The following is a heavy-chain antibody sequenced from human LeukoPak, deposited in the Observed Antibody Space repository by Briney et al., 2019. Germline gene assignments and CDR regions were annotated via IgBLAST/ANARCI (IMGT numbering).Heavy chain of an antibody. V-gene: IGHV4-34*01. CDR3: ARGPPDYGDDYYYGMDV. J-gene: IGHJ6*02. Sequence: PSETLSLTCAVYGGSFSGYYWSWIRQPPGKGLEWIGEINHSGSTNYNSSLKSRVTISVDTSKNQFSLKLSSVTAADTAVYYCARGPPDYGDDYYYGMDVWGQGTTVTVSS. CDR1: GGSFSGYY. CDR2: INHSGST. D-gene: IGHD4-17*01.